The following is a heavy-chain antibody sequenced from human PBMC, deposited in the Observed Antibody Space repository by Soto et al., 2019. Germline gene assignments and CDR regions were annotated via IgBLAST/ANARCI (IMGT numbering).Heavy chain of an antibody. D-gene: IGHD4-17*01. J-gene: IGHJ4*02. Sequence: PVGPLRLSCGASGFTFSSYGVHRVRQAPGKGLEWVAVISYDGSNKYYADSVKGRFTISRDNSKNTLYLQMNSLRAEDTSVYYCGKCGRYGDYAYWGQGTLVTVSS. CDR1: GFTFSSYG. CDR2: ISYDGSNK. V-gene: IGHV3-30*18. CDR3: GKCGRYGDYAY.